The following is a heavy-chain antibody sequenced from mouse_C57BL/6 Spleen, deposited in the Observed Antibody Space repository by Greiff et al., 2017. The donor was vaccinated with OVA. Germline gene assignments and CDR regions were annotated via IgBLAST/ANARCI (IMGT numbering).Heavy chain of an antibody. CDR1: GYSITSGYY. Sequence: EVQLQQSGPGLVKPSQSLSLTCSVTGYSITSGYYWNWIRQFPGNKLEWMGYLSYDGSHNYNPSLKNRISITRDTSKNQFFLKLNSVTTEDTATYYCAREGLGVEEAWFAYWGQGTLVTVSA. J-gene: IGHJ3*01. CDR3: AREGLGVEEAWFAY. V-gene: IGHV3-6*01. CDR2: LSYDGSH.